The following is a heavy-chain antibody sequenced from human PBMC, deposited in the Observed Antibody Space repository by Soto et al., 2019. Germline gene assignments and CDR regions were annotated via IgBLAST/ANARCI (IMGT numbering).Heavy chain of an antibody. Sequence: ASVKVSCKASGYTFTNYAIHWVRQAPGQRLEWMGWINAGNGNTKYSQKFQGRLTITRDTSASTVYMGLSSLRSEDTAVYYCARGILDFDNLSPQGYWGQGTLVTVS. D-gene: IGHD3-9*01. CDR1: GYTFTNYA. CDR2: INAGNGNT. CDR3: ARGILDFDNLSPQGY. V-gene: IGHV1-3*01. J-gene: IGHJ4*02.